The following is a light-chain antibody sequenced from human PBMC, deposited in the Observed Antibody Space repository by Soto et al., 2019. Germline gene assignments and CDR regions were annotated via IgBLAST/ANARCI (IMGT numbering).Light chain of an antibody. Sequence: QSALTQPRSVSGSPGQSVTISCTGTSSDVGGYNYVSWYQQHPGKAPKLMMYDVSKRPSGVPDRFSGSQSGNTASLTISGLQAEDEADYYCCSYAGSSFWVFGGGTKLTVL. CDR3: CSYAGSSFWV. V-gene: IGLV2-11*01. J-gene: IGLJ3*02. CDR2: DVS. CDR1: SSDVGGYNY.